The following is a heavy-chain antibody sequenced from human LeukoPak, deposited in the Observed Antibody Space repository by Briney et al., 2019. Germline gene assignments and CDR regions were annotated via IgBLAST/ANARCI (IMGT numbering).Heavy chain of an antibody. V-gene: IGHV1-69*05. Sequence: ASVKVSCKASGGTFSSYAISWVRQAPGQGLEWMGGIIPIFGTANYAQKFQGRVTITTDESTSTAYMELSSLRSEDTAVYYCARDPYQDRTAAPLDYWGQGTLVNVSS. CDR1: GGTFSSYA. J-gene: IGHJ4*02. CDR3: ARDPYQDRTAAPLDY. CDR2: IIPIFGTA. D-gene: IGHD6-25*01.